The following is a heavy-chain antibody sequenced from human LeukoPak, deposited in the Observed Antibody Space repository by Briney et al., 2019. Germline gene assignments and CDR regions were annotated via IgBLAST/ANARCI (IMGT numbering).Heavy chain of an antibody. CDR1: GGSISSSSYY. CDR3: ASIMRELSTDNAFDI. CDR2: IYTSGST. V-gene: IGHV4-61*02. Sequence: PSETLSLTCTVSGGSISSSSYYWSWIRQPAGKGLEWIGRIYTSGSTNYNPSLKSRVTMSVDTSKNQFSLKLSSVTAADTAVYYCASIMRELSTDNAFDIWGQGTMVTVSS. J-gene: IGHJ3*02. D-gene: IGHD3-16*02.